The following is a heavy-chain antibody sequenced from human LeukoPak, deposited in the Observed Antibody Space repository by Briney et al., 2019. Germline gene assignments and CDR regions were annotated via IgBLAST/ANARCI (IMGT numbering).Heavy chain of an antibody. CDR1: GYTLTELS. CDR2: FDPEDGET. Sequence: ASVTVTCKVSGYTLTELSMHWVRQAPGKGREWMGGFDPEDGETIYAQKFQGRVTMTEDTSTDTAYMELSSLRSEDTAVYYCAARYRYFDWLYNFDYWGEGSLVTVSS. V-gene: IGHV1-24*01. D-gene: IGHD3-9*01. CDR3: AARYRYFDWLYNFDY. J-gene: IGHJ4*02.